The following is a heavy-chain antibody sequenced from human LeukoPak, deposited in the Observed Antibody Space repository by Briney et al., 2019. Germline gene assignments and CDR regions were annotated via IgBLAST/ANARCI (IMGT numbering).Heavy chain of an antibody. D-gene: IGHD6-19*01. V-gene: IGHV3-64D*09. CDR2: ISSNGGST. J-gene: IGHJ4*02. Sequence: GGSLRLSCSASGFTYSSYAMHGVRQAPGKGLEYVSDISSNGGSTYYADSVKGRFTISRDNSKNTLYLQISSLRAEDTAVYYCVKGAAVADTRYFDYWGQGTLVTVSS. CDR1: GFTYSSYA. CDR3: VKGAAVADTRYFDY.